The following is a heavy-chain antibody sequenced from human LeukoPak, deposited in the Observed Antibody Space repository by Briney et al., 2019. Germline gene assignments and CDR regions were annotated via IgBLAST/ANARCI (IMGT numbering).Heavy chain of an antibody. V-gene: IGHV5-51*01. CDR2: IYPGDSDT. D-gene: IGHD3-9*01. J-gene: IGHJ4*02. CDR1: GYSFTSYW. Sequence: GESLKISCKGSGYSFTSYWIGWVRQMPGKGLEWMGIIYPGDSDTRYSPSFQGQVTISADKSISTAYLQWSSLKASDTAMYYCARQPRDILTGYYWYYFDSWGQGTLVTVSS. CDR3: ARQPRDILTGYYWYYFDS.